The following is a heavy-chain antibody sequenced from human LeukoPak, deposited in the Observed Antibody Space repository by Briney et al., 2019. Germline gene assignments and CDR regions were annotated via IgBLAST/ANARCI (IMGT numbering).Heavy chain of an antibody. CDR1: GGSISSYY. CDR2: IYTSGST. CDR3: ARDGSLLVTASAWFDY. Sequence: KTSETLSLTCTVSGGSISSYYWSWIRQPAGKGLEWIGRIYTSGSTNYNPSLKSRVTMSVDTSKNQFSLKLSSVTAADTAVYYCARDGSLLVTASAWFDYWGQGTLVTVSS. V-gene: IGHV4-4*07. D-gene: IGHD2-21*02. J-gene: IGHJ4*02.